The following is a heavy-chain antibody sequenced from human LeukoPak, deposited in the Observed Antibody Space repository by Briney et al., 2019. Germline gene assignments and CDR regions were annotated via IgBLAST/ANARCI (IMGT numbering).Heavy chain of an antibody. CDR2: IIPIFGTA. CDR3: ARDWSQTRYYYYMDV. V-gene: IGHV1-69*06. D-gene: IGHD3-3*01. CDR1: GGTFSSYA. Sequence: RWASVKVSCKASGGTFSSYAISWVRQAPGQGLEWMGGIIPIFGTANYAQKFQGRVTITADKSTSTAYMELSSLRSEDTTVYYCARDWSQTRYYYYMDVWGKGTTVTVSS. J-gene: IGHJ6*03.